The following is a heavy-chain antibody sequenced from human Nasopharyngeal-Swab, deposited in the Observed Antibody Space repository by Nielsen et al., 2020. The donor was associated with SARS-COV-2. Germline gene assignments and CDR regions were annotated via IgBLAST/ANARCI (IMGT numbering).Heavy chain of an antibody. CDR3: ARLDPFGSEDK. V-gene: IGHV4-39*02. J-gene: IGHJ4*02. CDR1: GGSIASSRHR. Sequence: SETLSFTCTVSGGSIASSRHRWGWIRQPPGKGLQWIGQILVNRYTEYHPSVRGRITVYADTSENYFSLRLSSVTAADTAVYYCARLDPFGSEDKWGQGTLVTVSS. D-gene: IGHD3-3*01. CDR2: ILVNRYT.